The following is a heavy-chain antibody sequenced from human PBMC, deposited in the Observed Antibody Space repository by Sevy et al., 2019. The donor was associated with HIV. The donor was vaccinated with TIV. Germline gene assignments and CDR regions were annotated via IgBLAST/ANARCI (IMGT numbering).Heavy chain of an antibody. D-gene: IGHD6-19*01. CDR3: ARDQLIAVFSYGMDV. V-gene: IGHV3-30*03. Sequence: GGSLRLSCAAAGFSFRSHGMHWVRQAPGKGLEWVAGISSDGSSQDYGDSVKGRFTISRDNSKDTVYLQMNSLRPEDTAVYYCARDQLIAVFSYGMDVWGQGTTVTVSS. J-gene: IGHJ6*02. CDR2: ISSDGSSQ. CDR1: GFSFRSHG.